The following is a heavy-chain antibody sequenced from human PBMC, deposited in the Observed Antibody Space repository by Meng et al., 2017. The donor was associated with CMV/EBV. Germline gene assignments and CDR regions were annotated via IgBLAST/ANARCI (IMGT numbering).Heavy chain of an antibody. Sequence: ASVKVSCKASGYTFISYVIIWVRQAPGQGLEWMGWISAYNGNTNYAQKPQGRVTMTTDTSTSTAYMELRSLRSDDTAVYYCARYRETDYCSSTSCPPYYYYGMDVWGQGTTVTVSS. CDR1: GYTFISYV. J-gene: IGHJ6*02. CDR3: ARYRETDYCSSTSCPPYYYYGMDV. D-gene: IGHD2-2*01. CDR2: ISAYNGNT. V-gene: IGHV1-18*01.